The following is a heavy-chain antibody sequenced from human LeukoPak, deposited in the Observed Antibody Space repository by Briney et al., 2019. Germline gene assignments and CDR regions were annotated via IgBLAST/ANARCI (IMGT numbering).Heavy chain of an antibody. CDR3: ARDRGDYDSSGYYGYFDY. Sequence: SEALSLTCTVSGGSIRSHYWSWIRQPPGKGLEWIGYIYYSGSTNYNPSLKSRVTISVDTSKNQFSLKLSSVTAADTAVYYCARDRGDYDSSGYYGYFDYWGQGALVTVSS. J-gene: IGHJ4*02. CDR2: IYYSGST. D-gene: IGHD3-22*01. V-gene: IGHV4-59*11. CDR1: GGSIRSHY.